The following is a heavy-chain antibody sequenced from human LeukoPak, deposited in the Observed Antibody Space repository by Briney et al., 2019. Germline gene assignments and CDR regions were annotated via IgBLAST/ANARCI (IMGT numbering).Heavy chain of an antibody. J-gene: IGHJ3*02. D-gene: IGHD3-22*01. Sequence: ASVKLSCKPSGYNFTSYYMHWVRQAPGQGLEWMGWSSPHSGATKYAQKFQGRVTMTRDTSTNTVYLELNRLTSDDTAVYYCARYDDTSELAFDIWGQGTMVTVSS. CDR2: SSPHSGAT. CDR3: ARYDDTSELAFDI. CDR1: GYNFTSYY. V-gene: IGHV1-2*02.